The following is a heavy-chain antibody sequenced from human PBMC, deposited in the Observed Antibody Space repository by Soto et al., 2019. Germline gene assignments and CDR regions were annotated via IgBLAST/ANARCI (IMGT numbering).Heavy chain of an antibody. Sequence: GESLKISCKGSGYSFTSYWIGWVRQMPGKGLEWMGIIYPGDSDTRYSPSFQGQVTISADKSISTAYLQWSSLKASDTAMYYCARGYCSSTSCYYNWFDPWGQGTLVTVSS. D-gene: IGHD2-2*01. J-gene: IGHJ5*02. CDR3: ARGYCSSTSCYYNWFDP. CDR2: IYPGDSDT. CDR1: GYSFTSYW. V-gene: IGHV5-51*01.